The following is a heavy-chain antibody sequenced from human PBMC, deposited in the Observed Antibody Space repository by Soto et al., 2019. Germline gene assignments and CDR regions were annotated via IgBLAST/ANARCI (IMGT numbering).Heavy chain of an antibody. CDR1: GDSVSSNSAG. J-gene: IGHJ6*02. D-gene: IGHD2-2*01. V-gene: IGHV6-1*01. CDR2: TYYRSKWYN. CDR3: ARAWAYCISTSCPLVLNYYYGMDV. Sequence: SQSLALTCAISGDSVSSNSAGWNWIRQSPSRGLEWLGRTYYRSKWYNDYAVSVKSLLTINPDTYKNQFSLQLNSVTPEATAVYYCARAWAYCISTSCPLVLNYYYGMDVWGQGTTVTVSX.